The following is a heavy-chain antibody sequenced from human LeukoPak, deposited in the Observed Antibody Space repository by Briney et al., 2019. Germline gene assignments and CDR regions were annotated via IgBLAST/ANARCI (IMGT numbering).Heavy chain of an antibody. V-gene: IGHV4-39*01. CDR2: IYYSGST. D-gene: IGHD1-26*01. CDR1: GGSISSSSYY. J-gene: IGHJ4*03. CDR3: ARLEWELLRGFDY. Sequence: SETLSLTCTVSGGSISSSSYYWGWIRQPPGKGLEWIGSIYYSGSTYYNPSLKSRVTISVDTSKNQFSLKLSSVTAADTAVYYCARLEWELLRGFDYWGQGTTVTVSS.